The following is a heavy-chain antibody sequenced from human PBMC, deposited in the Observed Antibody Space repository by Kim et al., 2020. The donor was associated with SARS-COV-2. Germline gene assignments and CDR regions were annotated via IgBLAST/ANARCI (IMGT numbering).Heavy chain of an antibody. D-gene: IGHD3-10*01. CDR3: ARDRPKNPYLGLWFGELVDAFDI. Sequence: SVKVSCKASGGTFSSYAISWVRQAPGQGLEWMGRIIPILGIANYAQKFQGRVTITADKSTSTAYMELSSLRSEDTAVYYCARDRPKNPYLGLWFGELVDAFDIWGHGTMVTVSS. CDR2: IIPILGIA. V-gene: IGHV1-69*04. J-gene: IGHJ3*02. CDR1: GGTFSSYA.